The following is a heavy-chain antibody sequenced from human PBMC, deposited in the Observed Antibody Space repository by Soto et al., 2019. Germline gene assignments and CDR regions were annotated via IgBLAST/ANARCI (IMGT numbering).Heavy chain of an antibody. CDR3: ARDRRDWFDP. Sequence: QVQLQESGPGLVKPSQTLSLTCTVSGGSISSGGYYWSWIRQHPGKGLEYIGYIHNSGTTYYNPSLQSRVTISMDTSKNHFSLKLSSVTAADTAVYYCARDRRDWFDPWGQGTLVNVSS. V-gene: IGHV4-31*03. J-gene: IGHJ5*02. CDR1: GGSISSGGYY. CDR2: IHNSGTT.